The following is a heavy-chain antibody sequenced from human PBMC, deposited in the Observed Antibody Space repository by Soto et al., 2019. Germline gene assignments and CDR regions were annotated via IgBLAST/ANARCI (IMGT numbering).Heavy chain of an antibody. CDR1: GFTFSSYG. Sequence: GGSLRLSCAASGFTFSSYGMHWVRQAPGKGLEWVAVISYDGSNKYYADSVKGRLTISRDNSKNTLYLQMNSLRGEDTAGYYCAKNNGRGCDWLRVRDVSVIWGKGKMVT. D-gene: IGHD5-12*01. V-gene: IGHV3-30*18. J-gene: IGHJ3*02. CDR2: ISYDGSNK. CDR3: AKNNGRGCDWLRVRDVSVI.